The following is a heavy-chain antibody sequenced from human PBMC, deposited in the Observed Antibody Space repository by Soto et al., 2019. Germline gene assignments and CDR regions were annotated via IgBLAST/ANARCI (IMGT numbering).Heavy chain of an antibody. D-gene: IGHD3-3*01. V-gene: IGHV4-30-2*01. CDR2: IYHSGST. J-gene: IGHJ6*02. CDR1: GGSISSGGYS. CDR3: ARAKVLRFLDLDV. Sequence: QVQLQESGPGLVKPSQTLSLTCAVSGGSISSGGYSWSWIRQPPGKGLEWIGYIYHSGSTYYNPSLKSRVTISVDRSKNQFSLKLSSVTAADTAVYYCARAKVLRFLDLDVWGQGTTVTVSS.